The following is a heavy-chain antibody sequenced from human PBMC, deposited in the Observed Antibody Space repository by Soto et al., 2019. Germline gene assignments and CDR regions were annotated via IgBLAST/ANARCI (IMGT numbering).Heavy chain of an antibody. CDR3: ATYGPCIS. Sequence: QVQLVESGGGVVQPGRSLRLSCAASGFTFNNYAMHWVRQAPGKGLEWVAVISYDGNNKYNADSVKGRFTISRDNSKNTLDLQMNSLRAEDTAVYYCATYGPCISWCQGCLVTVSS. J-gene: IGHJ5*02. CDR2: ISYDGNNK. V-gene: IGHV3-30-3*01. D-gene: IGHD3-10*01. CDR1: GFTFNNYA.